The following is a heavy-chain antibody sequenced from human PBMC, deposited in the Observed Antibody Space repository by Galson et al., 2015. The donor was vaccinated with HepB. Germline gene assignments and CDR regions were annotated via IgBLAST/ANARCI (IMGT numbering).Heavy chain of an antibody. CDR1: GFTFSSYS. Sequence: SLRLSCAASGFTFSSYSMNWVRQAPGKGLEWVSSISSSSSYIYYADSVKGRFTISRDDAKNSLYLQMNSLRAEDTAVYYCARCPGGDDFPYWFDPWGQGTLVTVSS. CDR2: ISSSSSYI. V-gene: IGHV3-21*01. CDR3: ARCPGGDDFPYWFDP. D-gene: IGHD3-3*01. J-gene: IGHJ5*02.